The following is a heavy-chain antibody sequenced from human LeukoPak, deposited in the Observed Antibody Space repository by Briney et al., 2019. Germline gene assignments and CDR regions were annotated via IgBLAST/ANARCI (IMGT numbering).Heavy chain of an antibody. Sequence: ASETLSLTCTVSGYSISSGYYWSWIRQPPGKGLEWIGYIYYSGSTNYNPSLKSRVTISVDTSKNQFSLKLSSVTAADTAVYYCARDSSGWYAGGFDPWGQGTLVTVSS. CDR1: GYSISSGYY. V-gene: IGHV4-61*01. D-gene: IGHD6-19*01. J-gene: IGHJ5*02. CDR2: IYYSGST. CDR3: ARDSSGWYAGGFDP.